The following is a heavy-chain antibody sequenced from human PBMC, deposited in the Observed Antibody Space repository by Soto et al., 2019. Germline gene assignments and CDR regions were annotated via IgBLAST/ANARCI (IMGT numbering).Heavy chain of an antibody. CDR1: GATFSFSSYA. CDR3: ARPDPTFGVVPPLYGMDV. D-gene: IGHD3-3*01. Sequence: GASVKVSCKASGATFSFSSYAISWVRQAPGQGLEWVGGIIPIFGTANYAQKFQGRVTITADESTSTAYMELNNLRSEDTAVYYCARPDPTFGVVPPLYGMDVWGQGTTVTVS. CDR2: IIPIFGTA. J-gene: IGHJ6*02. V-gene: IGHV1-69*13.